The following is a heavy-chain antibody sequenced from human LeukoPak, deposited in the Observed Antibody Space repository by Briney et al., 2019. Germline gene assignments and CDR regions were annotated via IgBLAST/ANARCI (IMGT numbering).Heavy chain of an antibody. D-gene: IGHD3-16*01. CDR2: IYTSGNT. V-gene: IGHV4-4*07. CDR3: ATGGYSWFDP. CDR1: TDSMTNYH. Sequence: PSETLCLTRTVSTDSMTNYHWSWIRQPAAKGLEWIGRIYTSGNTIYNPSLKSRLTMSIDKSKNQFSLRLTSVTAADTAVYYCATGGYSWFDPWGQGTLVTVSS. J-gene: IGHJ5*02.